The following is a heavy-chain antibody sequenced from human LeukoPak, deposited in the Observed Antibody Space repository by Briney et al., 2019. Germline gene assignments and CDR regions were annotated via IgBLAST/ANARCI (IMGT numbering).Heavy chain of an antibody. D-gene: IGHD6-13*01. Sequence: GGSLRLSCAASGFTFDDYGMSWVRQAPGKGLEGVSGINWNGGSTGYADSVKGRFTISRDNAKNSLYLQMNSLRAEDTALYYCAREGVAAAGTLNWFDPWGQGALVTVSS. CDR2: INWNGGST. CDR3: AREGVAAAGTLNWFDP. CDR1: GFTFDDYG. J-gene: IGHJ5*02. V-gene: IGHV3-20*04.